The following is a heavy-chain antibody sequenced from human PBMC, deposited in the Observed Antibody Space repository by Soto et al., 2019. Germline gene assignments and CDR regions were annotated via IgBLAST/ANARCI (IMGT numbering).Heavy chain of an antibody. V-gene: IGHV3-33*01. Sequence: GGSLRLSCAASGFTFSSYGMHWVRQAPGKGLEWVAVIWYDGSNKYYADSVKGRFTISRDNSKNTLYLQMNSLRAEDTAVYYCARYGAAAGTNFDYWGQGTLVTVSS. D-gene: IGHD6-13*01. CDR2: IWYDGSNK. CDR3: ARYGAAAGTNFDY. J-gene: IGHJ4*02. CDR1: GFTFSSYG.